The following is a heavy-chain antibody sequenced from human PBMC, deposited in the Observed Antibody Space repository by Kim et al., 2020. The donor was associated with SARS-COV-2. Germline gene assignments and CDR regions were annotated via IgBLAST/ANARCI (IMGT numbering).Heavy chain of an antibody. J-gene: IGHJ4*02. D-gene: IGHD1-26*01. V-gene: IGHV4-59*01. CDR2: IYSSGTT. Sequence: SETLSLTCTISGGSISNYYWTWVRQPPGKGLEWIGYIYSSGTTKYNPSLKSRVTRSVDTSKNQFSLQLTSVTAADTAVYYCAREAPAASFYDFWGQGTLV. CDR3: AREAPAASFYDF. CDR1: GGSISNYY.